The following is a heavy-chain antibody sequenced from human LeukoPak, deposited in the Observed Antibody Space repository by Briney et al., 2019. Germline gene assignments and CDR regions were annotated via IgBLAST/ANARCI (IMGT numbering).Heavy chain of an antibody. CDR1: GFSFSSYS. CDR3: ARERGDYYHGMDV. D-gene: IGHD3-16*01. Sequence: PGGSLRLSCAASGFSFSSYSMNWVRKAPGKGLELVSLISGTGTYIYYADSVKGRFTISRDNAKNSMYLQMDSLRDEDTAVYYCARERGDYYHGMDVWGQGTTVTVSS. CDR2: ISGTGTYI. J-gene: IGHJ6*02. V-gene: IGHV3-21*01.